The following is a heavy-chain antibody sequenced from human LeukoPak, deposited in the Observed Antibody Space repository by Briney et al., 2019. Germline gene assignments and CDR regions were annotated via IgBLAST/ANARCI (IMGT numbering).Heavy chain of an antibody. CDR1: GGSISSYY. CDR2: IYYSGST. D-gene: IGHD4-17*01. Sequence: SETLSLTCTVSGGSISSYYWSWIRQPPGKGLEWIGYIYYSGSTNYNPSLKSRVTISVDTSKNQFSLKLSSVTAADTAVYYCARGLTVTTHLYFDYWGQGTLVTVSS. J-gene: IGHJ4*02. V-gene: IGHV4-59*12. CDR3: ARGLTVTTHLYFDY.